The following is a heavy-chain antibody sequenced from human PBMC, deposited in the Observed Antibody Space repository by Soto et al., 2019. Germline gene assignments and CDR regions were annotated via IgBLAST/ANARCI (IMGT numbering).Heavy chain of an antibody. CDR2: ISSYNGNT. D-gene: IGHD2-15*01. Sequence: QVHLVQSGAEVLKPGASMKVSCKASGYTFTNYDITWVRQAPGQGLEWVCWISSYNGNTNYAQKFQGRVTMTTDTSTSTAYMELRSLRSDDTAIYYCARILRTSAGYNWFDPWGQGTLVTVSS. J-gene: IGHJ5*02. CDR1: GYTFTNYD. V-gene: IGHV1-18*01. CDR3: ARILRTSAGYNWFDP.